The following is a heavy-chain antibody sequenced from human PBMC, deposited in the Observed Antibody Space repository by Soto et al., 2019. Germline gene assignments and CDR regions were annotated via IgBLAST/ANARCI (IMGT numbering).Heavy chain of an antibody. D-gene: IGHD3-10*01. Sequence: TCTVSRDSISSGGYYWSWIRQHPGKGLELIGYIYYSGTTYFNPSLKSRVTISVDTSKNRFSLKLNSVTAADTAVYYCARAISPMGTGRYWFDPWGQGPLVTVSS. CDR2: IYYSGTT. V-gene: IGHV4-31*03. J-gene: IGHJ5*02. CDR3: ARAISPMGTGRYWFDP. CDR1: RDSISSGGYY.